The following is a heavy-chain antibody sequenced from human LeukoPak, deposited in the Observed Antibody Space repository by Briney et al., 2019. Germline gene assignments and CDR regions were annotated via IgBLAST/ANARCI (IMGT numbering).Heavy chain of an antibody. CDR2: IRSKASGGAI. CDR3: TREVDGMSAY. V-gene: IGHV3-49*04. Sequence: GGSLRLSCAASGFMSNAYSMHWVRQAPGKGLEWLGFIRSKASGGAIEYDPSVDGRLTISRDDSKSIAYLQMTSLKTEDTATYFCTREVDGMSAYWGQGTLVTVSS. CDR1: GFMSNAYS. J-gene: IGHJ4*02. D-gene: IGHD1-14*01.